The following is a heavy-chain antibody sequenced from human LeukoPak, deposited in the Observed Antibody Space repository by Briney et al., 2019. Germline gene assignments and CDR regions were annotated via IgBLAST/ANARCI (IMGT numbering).Heavy chain of an antibody. D-gene: IGHD1/OR15-1a*01. CDR3: ARHVIYPQTGTSRSQGMDV. V-gene: IGHV4-39*01. CDR2: IYYSGTT. Sequence: SETLSLTCSVSGGSISSSTYYWGWIRQPPGKGLEWIGSIYYSGTTSYNPSLKSRVTISVDTSKNQFSLRLSSVTAADTAVYYCARHVIYPQTGTSRSQGMDVWGQGTTVTVSS. CDR1: GGSISSSTYY. J-gene: IGHJ6*02.